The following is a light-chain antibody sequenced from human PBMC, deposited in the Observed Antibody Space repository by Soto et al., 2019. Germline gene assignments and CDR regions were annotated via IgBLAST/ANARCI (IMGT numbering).Light chain of an antibody. Sequence: DIQMTQSPSTVSASVGERVTITCRASPSISRRLAWYQQKPGKAPDLLMYDASTLHRGVPSRFSGSGFGTEFTITINSLQSDDFATDYCQYYSFYPTFGPGTKVEI. V-gene: IGKV1-5*01. CDR3: QYYSFYPT. CDR2: DAS. J-gene: IGKJ1*01. CDR1: PSISRR.